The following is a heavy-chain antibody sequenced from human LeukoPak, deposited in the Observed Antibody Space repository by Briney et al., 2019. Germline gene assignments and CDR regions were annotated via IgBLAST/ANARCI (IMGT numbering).Heavy chain of an antibody. J-gene: IGHJ6*02. V-gene: IGHV1-69*13. Sequence: ASVKVSCKASGGTFSSYAISWVRQAPGQGLEWMGGIIPIFGTANYAQKFQGRVTITADESTSTAYMELSSLRSEDTAVYYCASPNNYYYYGMDVWGQGTTVTVSS. CDR1: GGTFSSYA. CDR3: ASPNNYYYYGMDV. CDR2: IIPIFGTA.